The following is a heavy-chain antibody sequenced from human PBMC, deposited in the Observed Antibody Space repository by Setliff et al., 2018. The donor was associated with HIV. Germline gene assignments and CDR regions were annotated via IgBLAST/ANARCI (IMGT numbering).Heavy chain of an antibody. J-gene: IGHJ6*02. CDR3: SRGVGSGLPYYGLDV. D-gene: IGHD6-19*01. CDR1: GYRFLNYG. CDR2: ISDYTGHT. Sequence: SVKVSCQASGYRFLNYGISWVRQAPGQGPEWMGWISDYTGHTDYAPRLLGRVTMPTDTSTSTAYMELRSLRSEDTAVYYCSRGVGSGLPYYGLDVWGQGTTVTVSS. V-gene: IGHV1-18*01.